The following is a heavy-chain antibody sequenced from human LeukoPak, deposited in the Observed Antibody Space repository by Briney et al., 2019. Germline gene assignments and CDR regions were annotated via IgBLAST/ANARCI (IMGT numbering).Heavy chain of an antibody. CDR1: GGSISSSSYY. CDR3: AGLLDYDFWGDYFDY. CDR2: IYYGGST. D-gene: IGHD3-3*01. J-gene: IGHJ4*02. Sequence: SETLSLTCTVSGGSISSSSYYWGWIRQPPGKGLEWIGSIYYGGSTYYNPSLKSRVTISVDTSKNQFSLKLSSVTAADTAVYYCAGLLDYDFWGDYFDYWGQGTLVTVSS. V-gene: IGHV4-39*01.